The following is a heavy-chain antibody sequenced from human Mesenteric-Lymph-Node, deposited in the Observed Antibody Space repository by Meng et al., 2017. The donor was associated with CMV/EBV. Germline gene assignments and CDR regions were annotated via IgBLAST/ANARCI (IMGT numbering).Heavy chain of an antibody. CDR1: SGSISSYY. Sequence: SETLSLTCTVSSGSISSYYWSWIRQPPGKGLEWIGSIYHSGSTYYSPSLKSRVTISVDTSKNQFSLKLSSVTAADTAVYYCARVGVGAIRNYYYYAMDVWGQGTTVTVSS. CDR3: ARVGVGAIRNYYYYAMDV. V-gene: IGHV4-38-2*02. CDR2: IYHSGST. D-gene: IGHD1-26*01. J-gene: IGHJ6*02.